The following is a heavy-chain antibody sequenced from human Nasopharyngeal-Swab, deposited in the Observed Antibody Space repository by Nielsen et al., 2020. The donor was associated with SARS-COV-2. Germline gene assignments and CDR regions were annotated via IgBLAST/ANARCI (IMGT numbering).Heavy chain of an antibody. J-gene: IGHJ6*02. CDR1: GGTFSSYA. CDR3: ARVVGSSGYYYYYGMDV. V-gene: IGHV1-18*01. CDR2: ISAYNGNT. Sequence: ASVKVSCKAFGGTFSSYAISWVRQAPGQGLEWMGWISAYNGNTNYAQKLQGRVTMTTDTSTSTAYMELRSLRSDDTAVYYCARVVGSSGYYYYYGMDVWGQGTTVTVSS. D-gene: IGHD6-6*01.